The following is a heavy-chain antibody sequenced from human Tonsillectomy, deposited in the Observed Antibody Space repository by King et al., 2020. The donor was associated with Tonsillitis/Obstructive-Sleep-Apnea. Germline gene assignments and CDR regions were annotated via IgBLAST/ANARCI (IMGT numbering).Heavy chain of an antibody. CDR1: GGSISSYY. J-gene: IGHJ2*01. D-gene: IGHD2-2*01. CDR3: ARVDCSSTSCYNWYFDL. CDR2: IYYSGST. V-gene: IGHV4-59*01. Sequence: VQLQESGPGLVKPSETLSLTCTVSGGSISSYYWSWIRQPPGKGLEWIGYIYYSGSTNYNPSLKSRVTISVDTSKNQFSLKLSSVTAADTAVYYCARVDCSSTSCYNWYFDLWGRGTLVTVSS.